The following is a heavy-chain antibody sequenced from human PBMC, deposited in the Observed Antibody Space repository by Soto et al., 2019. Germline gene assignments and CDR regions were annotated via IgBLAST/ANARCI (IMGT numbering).Heavy chain of an antibody. CDR1: GYTFTGYY. CDR3: ARDLPKYYDFWSGYYTGQGHWYGFAP. CDR2: INPNSGGT. Sequence: ASVKVSCKASGYTFTGYYMHWVRQAPGQGLEWMGWINPNSGGTNYAQKLQGRVTMTTDTSTSTAYMELRSRRSDDTAVYYCARDLPKYYDFWSGYYTGQGHWYGFAPWGQGTLVTVSS. D-gene: IGHD3-3*01. J-gene: IGHJ5*02. V-gene: IGHV1-2*02.